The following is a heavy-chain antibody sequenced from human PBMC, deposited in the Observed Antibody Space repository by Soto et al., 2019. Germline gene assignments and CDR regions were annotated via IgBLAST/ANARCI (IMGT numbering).Heavy chain of an antibody. D-gene: IGHD3-22*01. J-gene: IGHJ6*02. V-gene: IGHV3-21*01. Sequence: GGSLRLSCAASGFTFTSYSMNDVRHAPRKGLEWDSSISSSSSYIYYADSVKGRFTISRDNAKNSLYLQMNSLRAEDTAVYYCARDTNNYYDSSGYYRGYYGMDVWGQGPTVTVSS. CDR2: ISSSSSYI. CDR1: GFTFTSYS. CDR3: ARDTNNYYDSSGYYRGYYGMDV.